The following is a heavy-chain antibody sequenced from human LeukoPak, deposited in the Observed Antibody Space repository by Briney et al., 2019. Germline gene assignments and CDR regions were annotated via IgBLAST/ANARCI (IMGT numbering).Heavy chain of an antibody. D-gene: IGHD3-22*01. CDR1: GFTFSHYW. CDR2: ISSSSSTI. J-gene: IGHJ4*02. Sequence: GGSLRLSCAASGFTFSHYWMNWVRQAPGKGLEWVSYISSSSSTIHYAESVKGRFTISRDNAKNSLYLQMNSLRDEDTAVYYCAREMAHYFDSSGYSFWGQGTLVTVSS. CDR3: AREMAHYFDSSGYSF. V-gene: IGHV3-48*02.